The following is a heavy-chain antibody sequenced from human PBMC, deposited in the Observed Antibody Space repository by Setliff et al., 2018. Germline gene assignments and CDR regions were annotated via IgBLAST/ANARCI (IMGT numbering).Heavy chain of an antibody. CDR3: ARALHCAAGDCYPFALAFDI. J-gene: IGHJ3*02. CDR2: IYTSGST. Sequence: PSETLSLTCTVSGGSISSGSYYWSWIQQPAGKGLEWIGHIYTSGSTNYNPSLKSRVTISVDTSKNQFSLRLTSVTAADTAVYYCARALHCAAGDCYPFALAFDIWGQGTKVTVSS. D-gene: IGHD2-21*02. CDR1: GGSISSGSYY. V-gene: IGHV4-61*09.